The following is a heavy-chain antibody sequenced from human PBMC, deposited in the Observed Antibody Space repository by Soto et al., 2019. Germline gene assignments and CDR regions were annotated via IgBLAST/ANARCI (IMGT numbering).Heavy chain of an antibody. D-gene: IGHD2-15*01. J-gene: IGHJ3*02. CDR1: GGSISSYY. CDR3: ARHQKDIVVVVAALRGAFDI. Sequence: SETLSLTCTVSGGSISSYYWSWIRQPPGKGLEWIGYIYYSGSTNYNPSLKSRVTISVDTSKNQFSLKLSSVTAADTAVYYCARHQKDIVVVVAALRGAFDIWGQGTMVTVSS. V-gene: IGHV4-59*08. CDR2: IYYSGST.